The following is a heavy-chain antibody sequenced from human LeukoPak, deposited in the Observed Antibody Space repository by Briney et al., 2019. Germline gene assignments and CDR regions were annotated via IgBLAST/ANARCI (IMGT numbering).Heavy chain of an antibody. V-gene: IGHV1-46*01. Sequence: WASVKVSCKASGYTFTSYYMHWVRQAPGQGLEWMGIINPSGGSTSYAQKFQGRVTMTRDMSTSTVYMELSSLRSEDTAVYYCARVRPPCRDGYNLYEIDYWGQGTLVTVSS. CDR3: ARVRPPCRDGYNLYEIDY. D-gene: IGHD5-24*01. CDR2: INPSGGST. CDR1: GYTFTSYY. J-gene: IGHJ4*02.